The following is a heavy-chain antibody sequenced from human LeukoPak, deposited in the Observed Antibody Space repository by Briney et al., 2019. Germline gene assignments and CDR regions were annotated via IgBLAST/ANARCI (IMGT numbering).Heavy chain of an antibody. CDR3: AKISSVDSWSPFDY. CDR1: GFTFSSYW. CDR2: IRQDGGEK. J-gene: IGHJ4*02. D-gene: IGHD3-3*01. V-gene: IGHV3-7*05. Sequence: GGSLRLSCTASGFTFSSYWMSWVRQTPGKGLEWVANIRQDGGEKYYLDSVRGRFTISRDNDKSSLYLQMNALRAEDTAVYYCAKISSVDSWSPFDYWGQGTLVTVSS.